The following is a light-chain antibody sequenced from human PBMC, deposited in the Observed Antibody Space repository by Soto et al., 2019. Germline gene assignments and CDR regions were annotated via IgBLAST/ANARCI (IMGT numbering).Light chain of an antibody. Sequence: QSALTQPASVSGSPGQSITISCTGTSSVVGGYNYVSWYQQHPGKAPKLMIYEVSNRPSGVSNRFSGSKSGNTASLTISGLQAEDEADYYCSSYTSSSTALYVFGTGTKLTVL. CDR3: SSYTSSSTALYV. CDR1: SSVVGGYNY. V-gene: IGLV2-14*01. J-gene: IGLJ1*01. CDR2: EVS.